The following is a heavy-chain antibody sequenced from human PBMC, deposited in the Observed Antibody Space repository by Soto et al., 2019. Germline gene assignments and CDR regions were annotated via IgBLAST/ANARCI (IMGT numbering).Heavy chain of an antibody. CDR2: ISAYNGNT. CDR3: ARDLFGYNWFDP. V-gene: IGHV1-18*01. CDR1: GYTFTSYG. D-gene: IGHD2-21*01. J-gene: IGHJ5*02. Sequence: ASVKVSCKASGYTFTSYGISWVRQAPGQGLEWMGWISAYNGNTNYAQKLQGRVTMITDTSTSTAYMELRSLRSDDTAVYYCARDLFGYNWFDPWGQGTLVTVSS.